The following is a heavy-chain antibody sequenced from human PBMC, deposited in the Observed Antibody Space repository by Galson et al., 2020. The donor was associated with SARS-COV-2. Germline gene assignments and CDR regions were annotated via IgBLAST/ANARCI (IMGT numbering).Heavy chain of an antibody. CDR2: VSPYNGNT. V-gene: IGHV1-18*01. J-gene: IGHJ5*02. Sequence: ASVKVSCKNSGYTFNSYTHRWVRQAPGHGLEWMGWVSPYNGNTNYAQKLQGRVTMTTDTSTTTVHMELRSLSSDDTAVYYGVRKSATGTYYHWGQGTLGTVAS. CDR3: VRKSATGTYYH. CDR1: GYTFNSYT. D-gene: IGHD6-13*01.